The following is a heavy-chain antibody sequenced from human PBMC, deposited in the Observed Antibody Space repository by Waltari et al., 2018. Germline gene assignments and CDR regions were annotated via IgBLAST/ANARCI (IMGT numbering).Heavy chain of an antibody. CDR1: GGSFSGYY. CDR3: ARREGIPQRYDFWSGSYTGRFDY. J-gene: IGHJ4*02. Sequence: QVQLQQWRAGLLKPPETLSPTCAVYGGSFSGYYWGAIPQPPGKGLGWIGEINHSGSTDYNPSLKSRVTISVDTSKNPFSLKLSSVTAADTAVYYCARREGIPQRYDFWSGSYTGRFDYWGQGTLVTVSS. D-gene: IGHD3-3*01. V-gene: IGHV4-34*01. CDR2: INHSGST.